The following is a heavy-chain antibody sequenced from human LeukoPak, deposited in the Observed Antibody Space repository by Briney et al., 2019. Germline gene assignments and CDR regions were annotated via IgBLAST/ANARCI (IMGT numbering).Heavy chain of an antibody. CDR3: ARLFPSSSWYYSDY. CDR2: INPNSGGT. CDR1: GYTFTGYY. J-gene: IGHJ4*02. Sequence: ASVKVSCKASGYTFTGYYMHWVRQAPGQGLEWMGWINPNSGGTNYAQKFQGRVTMTRDTSISTAYMELSRLRSDDTAVYYCARLFPSSSWYYSDYWGQGTLVTVSS. D-gene: IGHD6-13*01. V-gene: IGHV1-2*02.